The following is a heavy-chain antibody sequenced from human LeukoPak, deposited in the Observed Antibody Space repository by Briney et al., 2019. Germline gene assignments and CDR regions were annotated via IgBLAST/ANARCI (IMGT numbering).Heavy chain of an antibody. J-gene: IGHJ3*02. Sequence: SETLSLTCTVSGDSISSSSYFWGWIRQPPGKGLEWMGTIYYSGSTYYNPSLKSRITISVDTSKNQFSLKLSSVTAADTALYYCARLFPHSDWGSHAFDIWGQGTMVTVSS. CDR1: GDSISSSSYF. D-gene: IGHD3-16*01. V-gene: IGHV4-39*01. CDR2: IYYSGST. CDR3: ARLFPHSDWGSHAFDI.